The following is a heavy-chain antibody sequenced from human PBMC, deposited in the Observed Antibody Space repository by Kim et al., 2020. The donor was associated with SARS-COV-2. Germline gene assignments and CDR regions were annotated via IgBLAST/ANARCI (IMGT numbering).Heavy chain of an antibody. Sequence: SETLSLTCSVSGDSISSGTHFWGWIRQTPEKGLERIVNMYYSGTTYYNPSLKSRVTMSLDTSKNQFSLRLTSVTAADTAVYYCAGLPYSSSWYRWFDPRGQGTLVTVSS. J-gene: IGHJ5*02. CDR2: MYYSGTT. CDR1: GDSISSGTHF. CDR3: AGLPYSSSWYRWFDP. D-gene: IGHD6-13*01. V-gene: IGHV4-39*01.